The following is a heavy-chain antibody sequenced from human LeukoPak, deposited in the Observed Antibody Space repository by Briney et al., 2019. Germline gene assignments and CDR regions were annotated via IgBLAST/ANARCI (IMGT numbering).Heavy chain of an antibody. CDR2: TRYDGQII. J-gene: IGHJ4*02. D-gene: IGHD2-15*01. CDR3: ARDGCSDGLCDSDSLYLDY. CDR1: GFTFTSYG. V-gene: IGHV3-30*02. Sequence: GGSLRLSCETSGFTFTSYGTHWVRQSPGKGLEWLTFTRYDGQIIHSTDSVKGRFTVSRDTGKFTVYLQMDILGPEDTAVYYCARDGCSDGLCDSDSLYLDYWGQGSLVTVSS.